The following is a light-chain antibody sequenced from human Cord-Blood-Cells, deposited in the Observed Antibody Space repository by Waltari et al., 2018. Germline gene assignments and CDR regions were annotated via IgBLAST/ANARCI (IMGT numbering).Light chain of an antibody. CDR2: GES. V-gene: IGKV3-15*01. CDR3: QQYNKWPQT. Sequence: EIVMTQYPATLSVAPGERATRSCRARQSVSSNLAWYQQKLGQAPRLLIYGESTRATGIPARFSGSGSGTEFTLTISSLQSEDFAVYYCQQYNKWPQTFGQGTKVEIK. CDR1: QSVSSN. J-gene: IGKJ1*01.